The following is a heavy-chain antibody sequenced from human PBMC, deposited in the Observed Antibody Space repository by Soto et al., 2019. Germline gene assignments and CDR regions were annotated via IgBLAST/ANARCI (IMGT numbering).Heavy chain of an antibody. CDR1: GGSISSYY. J-gene: IGHJ6*03. V-gene: IGHV4-59*08. D-gene: IGHD2-2*01. Sequence: SETLSLTCTVSGGSISSYYWSWIRQPPGKGLEWIGYIYYSGSTNYNPSLKSRVTISVDTSKNQFSLKLSSVTAADTAVYYCARRRDIVVVTASYYYYYMDVWGKGTTVTVS. CDR2: IYYSGST. CDR3: ARRRDIVVVTASYYYYYMDV.